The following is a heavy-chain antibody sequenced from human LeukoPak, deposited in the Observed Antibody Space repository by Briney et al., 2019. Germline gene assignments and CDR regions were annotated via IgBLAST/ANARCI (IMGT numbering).Heavy chain of an antibody. D-gene: IGHD6-19*01. V-gene: IGHV1-18*01. CDR3: ARSSAVAGTVTWFDY. CDR2: ISAYNGNT. J-gene: IGHJ4*02. CDR1: GYTFTSYG. Sequence: ASVKVSCKASGYTFTSYGISWVRQAPGQGLEWMGWISAYNGNTNYAQKLQGRVTMTTDTSTSTAYMELRSLRSDDTAMYYCARSSAVAGTVTWFDYWGQGTQVTVSS.